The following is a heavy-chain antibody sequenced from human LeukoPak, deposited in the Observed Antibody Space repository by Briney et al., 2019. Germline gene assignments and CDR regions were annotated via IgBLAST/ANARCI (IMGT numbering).Heavy chain of an antibody. CDR2: IETDGKSA. CDR3: ARDRLYKAFDY. CDR1: GLTLSSYR. D-gene: IGHD3-16*01. Sequence: PVGSLRLSCAVSGLTLSSYRMHWVRQAPGKGLVWVSAIETDGKSATYADSVKGRFTISRDTAKNSLYLQMNSLRAEDTAVYSCARDRLYKAFDYWGQGTLVTVS. J-gene: IGHJ4*02. V-gene: IGHV3-74*01.